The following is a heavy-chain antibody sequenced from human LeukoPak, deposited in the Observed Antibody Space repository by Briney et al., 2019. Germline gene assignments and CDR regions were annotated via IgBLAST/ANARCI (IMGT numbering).Heavy chain of an antibody. D-gene: IGHD5-12*01. J-gene: IGHJ5*02. Sequence: SETLSLTCAVYGGSFSGYYWSWIRQPPGKGLEWIGEINHSGSTNYNPSLKSRVTISVDTSKNQFSLKLSSVTAADTAVYYCARGARTPSGYGSRTAGRANWFDPWAREPWSPSPQ. V-gene: IGHV4-34*01. CDR3: ARGARTPSGYGSRTAGRANWFDP. CDR2: INHSGST. CDR1: GGSFSGYY.